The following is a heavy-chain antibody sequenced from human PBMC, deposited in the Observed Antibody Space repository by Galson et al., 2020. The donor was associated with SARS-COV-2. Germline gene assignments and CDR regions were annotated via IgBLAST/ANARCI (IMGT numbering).Heavy chain of an antibody. Sequence: SETLSLTCAVSGGPISSSNWWSWVRQPPGKGLEWIGEIYHSGSTNYNPSLKSRVTISVDKSKNQFSLKLSSVTAADTAVYYCARVHDFWSGYFPTVGNYYYYGMDVWGQGTTVTVSS. D-gene: IGHD3-3*01. V-gene: IGHV4-4*02. J-gene: IGHJ6*02. CDR3: ARVHDFWSGYFPTVGNYYYYGMDV. CDR1: GGPISSSNW. CDR2: IYHSGST.